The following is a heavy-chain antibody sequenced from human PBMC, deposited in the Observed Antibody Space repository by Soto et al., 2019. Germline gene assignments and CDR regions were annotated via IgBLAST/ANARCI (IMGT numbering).Heavy chain of an antibody. J-gene: IGHJ5*02. CDR3: ARVVTMVRGVIVWFDP. V-gene: IGHV4-59*01. Sequence: SETLSLTCTVSGGSISSYYWSWIRQPPGKGLEWIGYIYYSGSTNYNPSLKSRVTISVDTSKNQFSLKLSSVTAADTAVYYCARVVTMVRGVIVWFDPWGQEPWSPSPQ. CDR1: GGSISSYY. CDR2: IYYSGST. D-gene: IGHD3-10*01.